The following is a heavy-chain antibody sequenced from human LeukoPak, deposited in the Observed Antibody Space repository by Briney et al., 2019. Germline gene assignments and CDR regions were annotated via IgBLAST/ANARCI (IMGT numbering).Heavy chain of an antibody. J-gene: IGHJ4*02. Sequence: GGSLRLSCAASGFTFSSYAIHWVRQAPGKGLEWVAVISYDGINKYYADSVKGRFTISRDNSKNTLYLQMNSLRAEDTAVYYCAKVPRRPAIAAADRAAYFDYWGQGTLVTVSS. CDR1: GFTFSSYA. CDR3: AKVPRRPAIAAADRAAYFDY. CDR2: ISYDGINK. V-gene: IGHV3-30*04. D-gene: IGHD6-13*01.